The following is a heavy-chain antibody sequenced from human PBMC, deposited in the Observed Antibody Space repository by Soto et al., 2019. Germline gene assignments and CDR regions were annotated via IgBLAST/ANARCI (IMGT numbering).Heavy chain of an antibody. CDR1: GFTFSNAW. D-gene: IGHD3-3*01. V-gene: IGHV3-15*07. CDR3: TTDNYDFWSGNYGMDV. J-gene: IGHJ6*02. CDR2: IKSKTDGGTT. Sequence: GGSLRLSCAASGFTFSNAWMNWVRQAPGKGLEWVGRIKSKTDGGTTDYAAPVKGRFTISRDDSKNTLYLQMNSLKTEDTAVYYCTTDNYDFWSGNYGMDVWGQGTTVTVSS.